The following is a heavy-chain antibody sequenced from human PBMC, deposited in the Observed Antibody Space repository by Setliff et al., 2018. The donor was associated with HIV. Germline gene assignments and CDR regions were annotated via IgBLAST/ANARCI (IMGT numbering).Heavy chain of an antibody. CDR2: INPNSGGT. D-gene: IGHD6-25*01. Sequence: ASVKVSCKATGYTFIGYYMHWVRQAPGQGLEWMGWINPNSGGTNYAQKFQGRVTMTRDTSINTAYMELSRRRSDDTAVYYCARGGAAVHYYYMDVWGKGTTVTVSS. CDR1: GYTFIGYY. CDR3: ARGGAAVHYYYMDV. J-gene: IGHJ6*03. V-gene: IGHV1-2*02.